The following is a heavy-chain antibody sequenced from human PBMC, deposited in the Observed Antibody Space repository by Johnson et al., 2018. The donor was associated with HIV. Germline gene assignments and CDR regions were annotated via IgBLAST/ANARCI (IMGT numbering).Heavy chain of an antibody. V-gene: IGHV3-49*04. J-gene: IGHJ3*02. CDR3: TLVGLKGSDAFDI. CDR1: GFTFGDYA. CDR2: IRSKAYGGTT. D-gene: IGHD2-21*01. Sequence: DVQLVESGGGLVQPGRSLRLSCTASGFTFGDYAMSWVRQAPGKGLEWVGFIRSKAYGGTTEYAASVKGRFTISRDDSKSIAYLQMNSLKTEDTAVYYCTLVGLKGSDAFDIWGQGTMVTVSS.